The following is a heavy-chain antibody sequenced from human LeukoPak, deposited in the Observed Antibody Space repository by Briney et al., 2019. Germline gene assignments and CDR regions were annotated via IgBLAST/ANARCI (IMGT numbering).Heavy chain of an antibody. CDR2: ISAYNGNT. Sequence: ASVKVSCKASGYTFTSYGISWVRQAPGQGLEWMGWISAYNGNTNYAQKLQGRVTMTTDTSTSTAYMELRSLRSDDTAVYYCAINYYGSGSYERGWFDPWGQGALVTVSS. CDR3: AINYYGSGSYERGWFDP. V-gene: IGHV1-18*01. J-gene: IGHJ5*02. CDR1: GYTFTSYG. D-gene: IGHD3-10*01.